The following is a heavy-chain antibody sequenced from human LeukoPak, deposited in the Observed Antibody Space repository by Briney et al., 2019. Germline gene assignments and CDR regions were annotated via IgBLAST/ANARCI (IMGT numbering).Heavy chain of an antibody. CDR1: GYTFTSYD. CDR3: ASRPYGKGWFDP. D-gene: IGHD3-16*01. J-gene: IGHJ5*02. V-gene: IGHV1-8*03. CDR2: MNPNSGNT. Sequence: ASVKVSCKASGYTFTSYDINWVRQATGQGLEWMGWMNPNSGNTGYAQKFQGRVTITRNTSISTAYMELSSLRSEDTAVYYCASRPYGKGWFDPWGQGTLVTVSS.